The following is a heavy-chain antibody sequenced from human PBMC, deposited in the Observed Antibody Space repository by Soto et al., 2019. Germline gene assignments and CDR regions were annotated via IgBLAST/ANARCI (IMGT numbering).Heavy chain of an antibody. CDR1: GYTFTSYA. J-gene: IGHJ4*02. CDR3: ARMVVGIYYFDY. V-gene: IGHV1-3*01. Sequence: QVQLVQSGAEVKKPGASVKVSCKASGYTFTSYAMHWVRQAPGQRLEWMGWINAGNGNTKYSQKFRGRVTITRDTSASTAYMELSSLRSEDTAVYYCARMVVGIYYFDYWGQGTLVTVSS. CDR2: INAGNGNT. D-gene: IGHD2-15*01.